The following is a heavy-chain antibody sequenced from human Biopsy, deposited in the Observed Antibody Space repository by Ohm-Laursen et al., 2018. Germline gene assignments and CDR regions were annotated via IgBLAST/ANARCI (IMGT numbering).Heavy chain of an antibody. CDR1: GGTFSASG. J-gene: IGHJ5*02. CDR3: ATVRGLVWFGELIA. Sequence: SVKVSCKVIGGTFSASGISWVRLAPGHGLEFVGGIIPIFQTTHYTQSFQGRVTIVADKSTSTAYMELSSLRSDDTAIYYCATVRGLVWFGELIAWGQGTLVTVSS. CDR2: IIPIFQTT. V-gene: IGHV1-69*06. D-gene: IGHD3-10*01.